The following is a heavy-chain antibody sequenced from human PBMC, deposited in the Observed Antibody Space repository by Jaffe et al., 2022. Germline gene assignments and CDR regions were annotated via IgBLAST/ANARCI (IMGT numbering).Heavy chain of an antibody. V-gene: IGHV3-43D*04. CDR1: GFTFDDYA. D-gene: IGHD1-26*01. J-gene: IGHJ4*02. CDR2: ISWDGGST. Sequence: EVQLVESGGVVVQPGGSLRLSCAASGFTFDDYAMHWVRQAPGKGLEWVSLISWDGGSTYYADSVKGRFTISRDNSKNSLYLQMNSLRAEDTALYYCAKDIAPFYSGSYQYYFDYWGQGTLVTVSS. CDR3: AKDIAPFYSGSYQYYFDY.